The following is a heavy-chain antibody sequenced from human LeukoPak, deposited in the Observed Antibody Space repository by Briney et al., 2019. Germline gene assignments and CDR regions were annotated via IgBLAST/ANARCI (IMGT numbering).Heavy chain of an antibody. V-gene: IGHV3-23*01. Sequence: GGTLRLSCAASGFTFSSYGMSWVRQAPGKGLEWVSAISGSDGSTYYADSVKGRFTISRDSSKNTLYLQMNSLRAEDAAVYYCAKAPVTTCSGAYCYPFDYWGQGTLVTVSS. CDR3: AKAPVTTCSGAYCYPFDY. J-gene: IGHJ4*02. CDR1: GFTFSSYG. CDR2: ISGSDGST. D-gene: IGHD2-15*01.